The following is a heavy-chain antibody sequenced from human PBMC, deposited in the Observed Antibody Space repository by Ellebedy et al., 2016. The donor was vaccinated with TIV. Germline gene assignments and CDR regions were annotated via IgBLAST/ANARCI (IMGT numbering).Heavy chain of an antibody. CDR1: GFTFSTYS. V-gene: IGHV3-30*03. CDR2: ISSEGSHI. Sequence: PGGSLRLSCAASGFTFSTYSMNWVRQAPGKGLQWVTFISSEGSHINYADSVKGRFTISRDISKNTMYLQMNSLRAEDTALYFCARGRCSGANCHYFDYWGQGTVVTVSS. D-gene: IGHD2-15*01. CDR3: ARGRCSGANCHYFDY. J-gene: IGHJ4*02.